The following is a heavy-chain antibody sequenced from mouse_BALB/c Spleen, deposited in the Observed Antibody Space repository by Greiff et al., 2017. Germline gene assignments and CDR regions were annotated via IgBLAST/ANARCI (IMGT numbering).Heavy chain of an antibody. J-gene: IGHJ3*01. CDR3: ARNEGHGLWFAY. CDR2: IWGGGST. V-gene: IGHV2-6-4*01. D-gene: IGHD1-2*01. CDR1: GFSLSRYS. Sequence: QVQLKESGPGLVAPSQSLSITCTVSGFSLSRYSVHWVRQPPGKGLEWLGMIWGGGSTDYNSAIKSRLSISTYNSKSQVFLKMNSLQTDDTAMYYCARNEGHGLWFAYWGQGTLVTVSA.